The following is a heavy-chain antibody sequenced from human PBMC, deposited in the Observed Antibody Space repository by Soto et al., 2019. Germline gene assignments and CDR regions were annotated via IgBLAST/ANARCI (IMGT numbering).Heavy chain of an antibody. Sequence: EVQLVESGGGLVQPGGSLRLSCAASGFTFNNYNMNWVRQAPGKGLEWVSYISSSTIYYADSVKGRFTISRDNAKNSLYLQLNGVRAEDTAVYYCAREGSDWYNWFDPWCKGTLVTVSS. CDR2: ISSSTI. CDR3: AREGSDWYNWFDP. CDR1: GFTFNNYN. V-gene: IGHV3-48*01. J-gene: IGHJ5*02. D-gene: IGHD2-21*02.